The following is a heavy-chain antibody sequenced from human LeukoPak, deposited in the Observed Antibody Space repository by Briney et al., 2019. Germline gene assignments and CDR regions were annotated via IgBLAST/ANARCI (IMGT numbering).Heavy chain of an antibody. Sequence: GGSLRLSCAASGFTFSSYWMHLVRQAPGKGLVWVSLINSDGSSTIYADSVKGRFTISRDNVKNTLYLQMNSLRAEDTAVYYCARGLTIFGVVNDAFDIWGQGTMVTVSS. J-gene: IGHJ3*02. CDR3: ARGLTIFGVVNDAFDI. CDR1: GFTFSSYW. V-gene: IGHV3-74*01. D-gene: IGHD3-3*01. CDR2: INSDGSST.